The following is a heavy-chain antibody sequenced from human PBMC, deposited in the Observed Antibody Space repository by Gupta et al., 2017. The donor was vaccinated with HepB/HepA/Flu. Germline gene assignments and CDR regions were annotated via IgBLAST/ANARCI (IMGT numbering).Heavy chain of an antibody. CDR1: GFTFSSYA. CDR2: ISGSGGRT. Sequence: EVQLLESGGGLVQPGGSLRLSCAASGFTFSSYAMSWVRQAPGKGLEWVSAISGSGGRTYYADSVKGRFTISRDNSKNTLYLQMKSLRAEDTAVYYCAKGKPSARAPSDYWGQGTLVTVYS. CDR3: AKGKPSARAPSDY. J-gene: IGHJ4*02. V-gene: IGHV3-23*01.